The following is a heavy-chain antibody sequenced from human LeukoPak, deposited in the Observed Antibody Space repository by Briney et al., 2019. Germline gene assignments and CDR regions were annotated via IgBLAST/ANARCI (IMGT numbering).Heavy chain of an antibody. D-gene: IGHD1-7*01. CDR1: GFTVSSNY. CDR2: IKQDGSEK. Sequence: GGSLRLSCAASGFTVSSNYMSWVRQAPGKGLEWVANIKQDGSEKYYVDSVKGRFTISRDNAKNSLYLQMNSLRAEDTAVYYCARESESDNWNSSPLYYFDYWGQGTLVTVSS. CDR3: ARESESDNWNSSPLYYFDY. J-gene: IGHJ4*02. V-gene: IGHV3-7*01.